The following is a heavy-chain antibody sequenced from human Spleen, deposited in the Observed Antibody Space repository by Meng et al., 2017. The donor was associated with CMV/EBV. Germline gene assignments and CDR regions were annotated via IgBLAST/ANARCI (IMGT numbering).Heavy chain of an antibody. CDR1: GFTFSSYW. CDR2: ISGSGSRT. D-gene: IGHD3-3*02. J-gene: IGHJ4*02. V-gene: IGHV3-23*01. CDR3: VKDPEFHFWNGYYNFDH. Sequence: GGSLRLSCAASGFTFSSYWMSWVRQAPGKGLEWVSGISGSGSRTYYADSVKGRFTVSRDKSMNTLSLQMNSLRAEDTAVYYCVKDPEFHFWNGYYNFDHWGQGTLVTVSS.